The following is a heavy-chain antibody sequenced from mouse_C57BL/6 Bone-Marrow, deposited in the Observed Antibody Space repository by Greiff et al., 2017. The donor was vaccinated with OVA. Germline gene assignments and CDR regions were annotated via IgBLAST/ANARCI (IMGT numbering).Heavy chain of an antibody. CDR3: AIGPPFAY. D-gene: IGHD2-14*01. Sequence: VQLQQPGAELVKPGASVKLSCKASGYTFTSYWMQWVKQRPGQGLEWIGEIDPSDSYTNYNQKFKGKATLTVDTSSSTAYMQLSSLTSEDSAVYYCAIGPPFAYWGQGTLVTVSA. CDR1: GYTFTSYW. CDR2: IDPSDSYT. V-gene: IGHV1-50*01. J-gene: IGHJ3*01.